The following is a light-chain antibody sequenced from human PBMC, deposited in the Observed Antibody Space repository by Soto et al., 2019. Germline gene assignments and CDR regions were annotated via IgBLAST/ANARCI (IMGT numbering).Light chain of an antibody. CDR1: DSTIGSNT. CDR2: GNT. V-gene: IGLV1-44*01. CDR3: AAWYDSLYGYV. J-gene: IGLJ1*01. Sequence: VLTHPPSASATPGQRVALSCTGSDSTIGSNTVNWFQQLPGAAPKLLIYGNTQRPSGVPDRFSGSRSGTSASLVISGLQSEDEAEYYCAAWYDSLYGYVFGTGTKLTVL.